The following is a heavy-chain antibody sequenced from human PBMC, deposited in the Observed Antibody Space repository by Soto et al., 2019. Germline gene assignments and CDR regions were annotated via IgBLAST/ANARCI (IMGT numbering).Heavy chain of an antibody. CDR2: IYHSGST. CDR1: GGSISSGGYS. D-gene: IGHD4-17*01. V-gene: IGHV4-30-2*01. J-gene: IGHJ3*02. CDR3: GSYTVTIDAFDI. Sequence: QLQLQESGSGLVKPSQTLSLTCAVSGGSISSGGYSWSWIRQPPGKGLEWIGYIYHSGSTYYNPSQRRRVTIAVHGSKHQFALKLSSVTAADTAVYYCGSYTVTIDAFDIWGQGTMVTVSS.